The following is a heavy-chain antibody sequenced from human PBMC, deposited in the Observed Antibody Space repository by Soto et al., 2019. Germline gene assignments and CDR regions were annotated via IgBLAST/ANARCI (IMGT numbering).Heavy chain of an antibody. V-gene: IGHV3-9*01. CDR1: GFTFDDYA. CDR2: ISWNSGSI. CDR3: AKDAYYYDSSGYSPSTGMDV. D-gene: IGHD3-22*01. J-gene: IGHJ6*02. Sequence: EVQLVESGGGLVQPGRSLRLSCAASGFTFDDYAMHWVRQAPGKGLEWVSGISWNSGSIGYVDSVKGRFTISRDNAKNSLYLQMNSLRAEDTALYYCAKDAYYYDSSGYSPSTGMDVWGQGTTVTVSS.